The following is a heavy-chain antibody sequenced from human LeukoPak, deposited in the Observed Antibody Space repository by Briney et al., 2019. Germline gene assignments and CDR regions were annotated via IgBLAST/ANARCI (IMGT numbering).Heavy chain of an antibody. CDR1: GGSISSYY. CDR3: ARVYSYGSSVVDY. J-gene: IGHJ4*02. D-gene: IGHD5-18*01. CDR2: IYYSGST. V-gene: IGHV4-59*12. Sequence: PSETLSLTCTVSGGSISSYYWSWIRQPPGKGLXXXXYIYYSGSTNYNPSLKSRVTISVDTSKNQFSLKLSSVTAADTAVYYCARVYSYGSSVVDYWGQGTLVTVSS.